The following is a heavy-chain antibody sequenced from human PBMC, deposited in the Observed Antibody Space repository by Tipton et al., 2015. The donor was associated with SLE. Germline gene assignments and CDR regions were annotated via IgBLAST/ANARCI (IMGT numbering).Heavy chain of an antibody. CDR2: IYGGGST. CDR1: GFTVSGNY. J-gene: IGHJ4*02. CDR3: AKERGQWLIPYSFDY. Sequence: SLRLSCAASGFTVSGNYMGWVRQAPGKGLDWVSVIYGGGSTDYAASVRGRFTISRDNSKNTVYLQMSSLRAEDTAVYFCAKERGQWLIPYSFDYFGQGTLVTVSS. V-gene: IGHV3-53*01. D-gene: IGHD6-19*01.